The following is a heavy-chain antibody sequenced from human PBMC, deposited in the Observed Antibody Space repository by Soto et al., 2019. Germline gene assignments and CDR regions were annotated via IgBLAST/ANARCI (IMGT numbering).Heavy chain of an antibody. CDR3: AHSRHGMERRDAFDI. CDR1: GFSLSTSGVG. CDR2: IYWDDDK. Sequence: QITLKESGPTLVKPTQTLTLTCTFSGFSLSTSGVGVGWISQPPGKDLEWLARIYWDDDKHYSPSLKSKRTIHKDHSQNQVVRTMTNMDPVDTATYYCAHSRHGMERRDAFDIWGQGTIVTVSS. V-gene: IGHV2-5*02. J-gene: IGHJ3*02. D-gene: IGHD1-1*01.